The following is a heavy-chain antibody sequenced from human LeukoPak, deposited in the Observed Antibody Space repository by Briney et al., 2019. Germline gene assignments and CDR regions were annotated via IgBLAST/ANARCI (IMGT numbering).Heavy chain of an antibody. CDR2: ISSSSSYI. CDR3: ARDPRVYYGSGYNWFDP. D-gene: IGHD3-10*01. J-gene: IGHJ5*02. Sequence: GGSLRLSCAASGFTFSSYSMNWVRQAPGKGLEWVSSISSSSSYIYYADSVKGRFTISRDNAKNSLYLQMNSLRAEDTAAYYCARDPRVYYGSGYNWFDPWGQGTLVTVSS. CDR1: GFTFSSYS. V-gene: IGHV3-21*01.